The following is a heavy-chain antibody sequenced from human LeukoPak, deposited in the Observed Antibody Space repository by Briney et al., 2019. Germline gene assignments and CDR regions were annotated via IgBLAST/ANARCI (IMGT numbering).Heavy chain of an antibody. Sequence: ASVKVSCKASGYTFASYGINWVRHGPRQGLEWMGWISAYNGNTNYAQNLQDRVTMTTDTSTNIAYMELRSLRSDDTAVYFCATIGYGANWFHHWGQGTLVTVSS. CDR2: ISAYNGNT. J-gene: IGHJ5*02. CDR1: GYTFASYG. V-gene: IGHV1-18*01. D-gene: IGHD4-17*01. CDR3: ATIGYGANWFHH.